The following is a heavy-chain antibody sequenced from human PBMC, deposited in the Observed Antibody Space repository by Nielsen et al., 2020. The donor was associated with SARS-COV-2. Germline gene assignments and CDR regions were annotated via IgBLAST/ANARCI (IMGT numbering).Heavy chain of an antibody. CDR3: ARDSGAGGWFDP. Sequence: SVKVSCKASGGTFSSYTISWVRQAPGQGLEWMGRIIPILGIANYAQKFQGRVTITADKSTSTAYMELSSLRSEDTAVYYCARDSGAGGWFDPWGQGTLVTVSS. CDR1: GGTFSSYT. D-gene: IGHD3-10*01. V-gene: IGHV1-69*04. CDR2: IIPILGIA. J-gene: IGHJ5*02.